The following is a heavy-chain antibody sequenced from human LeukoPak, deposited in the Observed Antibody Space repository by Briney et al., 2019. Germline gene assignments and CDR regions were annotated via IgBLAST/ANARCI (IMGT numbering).Heavy chain of an antibody. CDR3: ARLGYSSSSWDYYYMDV. D-gene: IGHD6-6*01. J-gene: IGHJ6*03. CDR1: GGTFSSYA. V-gene: IGHV1-69*13. CDR2: IIPIFGTA. Sequence: SVKVSCKXSGGTFSSYATSWVQQAPGQGLEWMGGIIPIFGTANYAQKFQGRVTITADESTSTAYMELSSLRSEDTAVYYCARLGYSSSSWDYYYMDVWGKGTTVTVSS.